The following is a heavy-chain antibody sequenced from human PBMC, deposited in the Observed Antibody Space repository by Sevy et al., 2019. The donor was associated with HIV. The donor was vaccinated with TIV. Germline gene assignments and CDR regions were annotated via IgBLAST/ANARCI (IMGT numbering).Heavy chain of an antibody. J-gene: IGHJ6*02. CDR3: ARDCNSASCLWGLDV. CDR1: GFSFTNYW. CDR2: IKRDASEK. D-gene: IGHD2-2*01. Sequence: GGSLRLSCVASGFSFTNYWMTWVRQAPGKGLEWVANIKRDASEKYYVGSVKGRFTISRDNAKESRYLQMKGLRAEDTAVYYCARDCNSASCLWGLDVWGQGTTVTVSS. V-gene: IGHV3-7*03.